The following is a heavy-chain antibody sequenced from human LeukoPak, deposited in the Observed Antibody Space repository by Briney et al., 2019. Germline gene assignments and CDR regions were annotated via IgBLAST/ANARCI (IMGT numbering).Heavy chain of an antibody. J-gene: IGHJ5*02. Sequence: ASVKVSCKASGYTFTSYGISWVRQAPGQGLEWMGWISAYNGNTNYAQKLQGRVTMTTDTSTSTAYMELRSLRSDDTAVYYCARDEYYYDSSGYYSQGNWFDPWGQGTLVTVSS. CDR2: ISAYNGNT. CDR1: GYTFTSYG. V-gene: IGHV1-18*01. D-gene: IGHD3-22*01. CDR3: ARDEYYYDSSGYYSQGNWFDP.